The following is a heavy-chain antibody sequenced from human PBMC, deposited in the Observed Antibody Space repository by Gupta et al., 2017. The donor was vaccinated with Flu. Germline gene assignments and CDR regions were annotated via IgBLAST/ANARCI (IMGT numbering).Heavy chain of an antibody. V-gene: IGHV1-18*01. Sequence: QVQLIQSAAEMKKPGASVKVSCKTSGYSFTTYGITWVRQAPGQGLEWMGWISVYNGNTEYAQNNQGRVTLNRDTSTSTAYMELRNLRSDDTAMYYCARSYDTDGLDYWGKGTLINVSS. CDR1: GYSFTTYG. CDR2: ISVYNGNT. D-gene: IGHD3-3*01. J-gene: IGHJ4*02. CDR3: ARSYDTDGLDY.